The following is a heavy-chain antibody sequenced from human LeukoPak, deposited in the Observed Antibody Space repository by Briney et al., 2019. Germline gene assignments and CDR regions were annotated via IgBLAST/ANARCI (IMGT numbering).Heavy chain of an antibody. J-gene: IGHJ5*02. D-gene: IGHD2-8*01. Sequence: SETLSLTCGVSGDSISSDGHSWSWIRQPPGKGLEWVGYIYHSGAAYHNPSLKSRLALSVDTSKNQFSLKLSSVTAADTAVYYCAREFRAVYAIRRVSWFDPWGQGTLVTASS. CDR2: IYHSGAA. V-gene: IGHV4-30-4*07. CDR1: GDSISSDGHS. CDR3: AREFRAVYAIRRVSWFDP.